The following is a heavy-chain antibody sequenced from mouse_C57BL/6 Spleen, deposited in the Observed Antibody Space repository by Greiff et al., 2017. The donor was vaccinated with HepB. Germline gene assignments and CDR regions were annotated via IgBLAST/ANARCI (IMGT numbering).Heavy chain of an antibody. V-gene: IGHV7-3*01. D-gene: IGHD3-3*01. CDR1: GFTFTDYY. CDR2: IRNKANGYTT. CDR3: ARSGPRDYAMDY. Sequence: EVQRVESGGGLVQPGGSLSLSCAASGFTFTDYYMSWVRQPPGKALEWLGFIRNKANGYTTEYSASVKGRFTISRDNSQSILYLQMNALRAEDSATYYCARSGPRDYAMDYWGQGTSVTVSS. J-gene: IGHJ4*01.